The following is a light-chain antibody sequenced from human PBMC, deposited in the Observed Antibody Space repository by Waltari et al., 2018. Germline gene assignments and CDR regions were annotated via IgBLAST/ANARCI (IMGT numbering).Light chain of an antibody. CDR3: AAWDDSLNGRM. Sequence: QSVLTQPPSASGTPGQRVTIYCYGSSSNIGSNSVSWYQQFPGTAPKLLINSNNQRPSGVPDRFSGSKSGTSASLAISGLQSDDEADYYCAAWDDSLNGRMFCGGTKLTVL. V-gene: IGLV1-44*01. J-gene: IGLJ3*02. CDR2: SNN. CDR1: SSNIGSNS.